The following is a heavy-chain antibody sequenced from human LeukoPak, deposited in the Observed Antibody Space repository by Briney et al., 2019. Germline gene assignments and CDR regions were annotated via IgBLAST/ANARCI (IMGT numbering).Heavy chain of an antibody. D-gene: IGHD1-1*01. CDR1: GGSFSGYY. Sequence: PSETLSLICAVYGGSFSGYYWSWIRQPPGKGLEWIGEINHSGSTNYNPSLKSRVTISVDTSKNQFSLKLSSVTAADTAVYYCARIPRRTRRTTGTTYIGGWFDPWGQGTLVTVSS. CDR3: ARIPRRTRRTTGTTYIGGWFDP. V-gene: IGHV4-34*01. CDR2: INHSGST. J-gene: IGHJ5*02.